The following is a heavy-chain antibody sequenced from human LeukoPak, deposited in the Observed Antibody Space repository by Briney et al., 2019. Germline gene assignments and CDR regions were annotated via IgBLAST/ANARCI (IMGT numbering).Heavy chain of an antibody. V-gene: IGHV4-39*01. D-gene: IGHD3-3*02. J-gene: IGHJ4*02. CDR3: ASSPFLEWSHYFDY. CDR1: GGSISSSSYY. CDR2: IYYSGST. Sequence: SETLSLTCTVSGGSISSSSYYWGWIRQPPGKGLEWIGSIYYSGSTYYNPSLKSRVTISVDTSKNQFSLKLSSVTAADTAVYYCASSPFLEWSHYFDYWGQGTLVTVSS.